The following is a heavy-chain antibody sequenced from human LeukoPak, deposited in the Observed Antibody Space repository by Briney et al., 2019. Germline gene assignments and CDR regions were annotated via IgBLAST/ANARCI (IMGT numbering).Heavy chain of an antibody. CDR2: IYSGGST. J-gene: IGHJ4*02. CDR3: AGVLVYYDFWSGYYTGGYFDY. CDR1: GFTVSSNY. Sequence: GGSLRLSCAASGFTVSSNYMSWVRQAPGKGLEWVSVIYSGGSTYYADSVKGRFTISRDNSKNTLYLQMNSLRAEDTAVYYCAGVLVYYDFWSGYYTGGYFDYWGQGTLVTVSS. V-gene: IGHV3-66*01. D-gene: IGHD3-3*01.